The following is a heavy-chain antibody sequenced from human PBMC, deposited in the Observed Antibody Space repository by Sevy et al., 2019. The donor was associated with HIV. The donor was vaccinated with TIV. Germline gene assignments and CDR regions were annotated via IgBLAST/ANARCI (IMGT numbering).Heavy chain of an antibody. V-gene: IGHV3-30*02. Sequence: GGSLRLSCAASGFTFKSYGMHWVRQAPGKGLEWVTFIRNDGSTKYYADYVRGGFTASRGNSKNTLYLHMNSLRPEDTAVYYCVKGPHPAVKTSSALDVWGQGTTVTVSS. CDR3: VKGPHPAVKTSSALDV. D-gene: IGHD4-17*01. CDR2: IRNDGSTK. J-gene: IGHJ6*02. CDR1: GFTFKSYG.